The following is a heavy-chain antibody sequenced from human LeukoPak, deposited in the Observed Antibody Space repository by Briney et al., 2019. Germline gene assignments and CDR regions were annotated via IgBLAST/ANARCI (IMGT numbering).Heavy chain of an antibody. V-gene: IGHV3-21*01. CDR1: GFTFSSYS. CDR2: ISSSSSYI. CDR3: ARDEGGNSDY. J-gene: IGHJ4*02. Sequence: PGGSLRLSCAAPGFTFSSYSMNWVRQAPGERLEWVSSISSSSSYIYYADSVKGRFTISRDNAKNSLYLQMNSLRAEDTAVYYCARDEGGNSDYWGQGTLVTVSS. D-gene: IGHD4-23*01.